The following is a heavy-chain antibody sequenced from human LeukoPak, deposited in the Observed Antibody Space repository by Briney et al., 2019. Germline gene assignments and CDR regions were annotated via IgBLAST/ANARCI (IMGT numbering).Heavy chain of an antibody. V-gene: IGHV3-20*04. CDR3: ARDYIAVSARGTEYFQH. Sequence: GGSLRLSCAASGFTFDDYGMIWVRQAPGKRLEWVSGITWNGGSTAYADSVKGRFTISRDNAKNSLYLQMNSLRAEDTAFYYCARDYIAVSARGTEYFQHWGQGTLVTVSS. CDR1: GFTFDDYG. J-gene: IGHJ1*01. CDR2: ITWNGGST. D-gene: IGHD6-19*01.